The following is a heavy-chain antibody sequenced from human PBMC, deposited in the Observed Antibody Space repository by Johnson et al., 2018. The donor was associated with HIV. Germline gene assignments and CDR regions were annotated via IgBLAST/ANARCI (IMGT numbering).Heavy chain of an antibody. CDR3: AREELEPDVFDI. J-gene: IGHJ3*02. Sequence: VQLVESGGGVVQPGKSLRLSCVASGLSFSNFGIHWVRQAPGKGPEWVAVISFDGNLKKYADSVKGRFTISRDNSKNTLYLQMHSLRIEDTAVYYCAREELEPDVFDIWGQGTMVTVSS. CDR2: ISFDGNLK. D-gene: IGHD1-1*01. CDR1: GLSFSNFG. V-gene: IGHV3-30*03.